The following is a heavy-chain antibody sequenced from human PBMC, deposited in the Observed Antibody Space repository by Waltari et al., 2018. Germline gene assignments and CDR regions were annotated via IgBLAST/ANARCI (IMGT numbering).Heavy chain of an antibody. CDR3: ARVGRTVTPGSFDY. D-gene: IGHD4-17*01. CDR2: IYYSGST. CDR1: GGSISSSSYY. Sequence: QLQLQESGPGLVKPSETLSLTCTVSGGSISSSSYYWGWIRQPPGKGLEWIGSIYYSGSTYTHPSCKRRVTISLDTSKNQFSLKLSSVTAADTAVYYCARVGRTVTPGSFDYWGQGTLVTVSS. V-gene: IGHV4-39*07. J-gene: IGHJ4*02.